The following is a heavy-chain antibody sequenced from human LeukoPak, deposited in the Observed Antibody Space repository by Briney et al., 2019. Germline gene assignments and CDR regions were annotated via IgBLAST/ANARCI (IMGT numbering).Heavy chain of an antibody. CDR1: GFTFSSYA. Sequence: GGSLRLSCAASGFTFSSYAMHWVRQAPGKGLEWVAVISYDGSNKYYADSVKGRFTISRDNSKNTLYLQMNSLRAEDTAVYYCAREVLPGVSDAFDIWGQGTMVTVSS. D-gene: IGHD7-27*01. CDR2: ISYDGSNK. V-gene: IGHV3-30-3*01. CDR3: AREVLPGVSDAFDI. J-gene: IGHJ3*02.